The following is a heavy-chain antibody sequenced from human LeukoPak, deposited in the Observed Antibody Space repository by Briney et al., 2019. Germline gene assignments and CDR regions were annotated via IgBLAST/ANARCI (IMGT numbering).Heavy chain of an antibody. J-gene: IGHJ4*02. D-gene: IGHD2-15*01. CDR2: ICSGGNT. CDR3: ARRYCSGGTCYFFDY. V-gene: IGHV3-53*01. CDR1: GFTVSSSC. Sequence: HPGGSLRLSCAASGFTVSSSCMSWVRQAPGKGLEWVSLICSGGNTYYADSVKGRFTISRDDSKNTLYLQMNSLRAEDTAVYYCARRYCSGGTCYFFDYWGQGTLVTVSS.